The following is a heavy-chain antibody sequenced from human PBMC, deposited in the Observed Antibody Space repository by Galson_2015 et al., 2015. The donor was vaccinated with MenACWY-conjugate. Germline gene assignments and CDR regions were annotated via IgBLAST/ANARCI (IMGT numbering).Heavy chain of an antibody. D-gene: IGHD3-22*01. J-gene: IGHJ4*02. Sequence: SLRLSCAASGFTFSSYSMNWVRQAPGKGLEWVAVISYDGSNKYYADSVKGRFTISRDNSKNTLYLQMNSLRAEDTAVYYCAKSLEYYYDSSGSDYWGQGTLVTVSS. CDR1: GFTFSSYS. CDR3: AKSLEYYYDSSGSDY. CDR2: ISYDGSNK. V-gene: IGHV3-30*18.